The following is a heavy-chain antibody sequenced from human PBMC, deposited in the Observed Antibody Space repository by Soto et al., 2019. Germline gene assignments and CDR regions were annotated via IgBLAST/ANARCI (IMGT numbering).Heavy chain of an antibody. J-gene: IGHJ6*03. CDR1: GGSISTYY. CDR3: ARGGRSAYYYYMGV. CDR2: VYYSGST. V-gene: IGHV4-59*01. Sequence: ASETLSLTCTVSGGSISTYYWSWVRQPPGKGLEWIGYVYYSGSTNYNPSLKSRVTISVDTSKNQFSLKLTSVTAADTAVYYCARGGRSAYYYYMGVWGKGTTVTVSS.